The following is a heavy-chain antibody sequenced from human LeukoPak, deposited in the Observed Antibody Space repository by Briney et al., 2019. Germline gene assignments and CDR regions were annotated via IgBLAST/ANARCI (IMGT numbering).Heavy chain of an antibody. CDR2: IYHSGST. CDR3: ARGFYDYVWGSYRNNWFDP. J-gene: IGHJ5*02. D-gene: IGHD3-16*02. Sequence: SETLSLTCTVSGGSITESYWSWIRQSPGKGLEWIGSIYHSGSTYYNPSLKSRVTISVDTSKNQFSLKLSSVTAADTAVYYCARGFYDYVWGSYRNNWFDPWGQGTLVTVSS. V-gene: IGHV4-38-2*02. CDR1: GGSITESY.